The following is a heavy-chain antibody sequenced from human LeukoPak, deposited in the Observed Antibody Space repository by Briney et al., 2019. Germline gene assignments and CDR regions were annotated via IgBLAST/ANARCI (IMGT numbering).Heavy chain of an antibody. Sequence: GGSLRLSCAASGFTFSSYWMSWVRQAPGKGLEWVANIKQDGSEKYYVDSVKGRFTISRDNAKNSLYLQMNSLRAEDAAVYYCARIYQDIVVVVAAPYYYYYMDVWGKGTTVTISS. J-gene: IGHJ6*03. CDR2: IKQDGSEK. CDR3: ARIYQDIVVVVAAPYYYYYMDV. CDR1: GFTFSSYW. D-gene: IGHD2-15*01. V-gene: IGHV3-7*01.